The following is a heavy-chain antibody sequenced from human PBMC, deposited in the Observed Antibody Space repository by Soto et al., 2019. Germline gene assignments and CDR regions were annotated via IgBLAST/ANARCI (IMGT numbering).Heavy chain of an antibody. CDR3: ARAYCGGDCYQNWFDP. Sequence: SETLSLTCTVSGGSISSYYWSWIRQPPGKGLEWIGYIYYSGSTNYNPSLKSRVTISVDTSKNQFSLKLSSVTAADTAVYYCARAYCGGDCYQNWFDPWRQGTLVTVSS. CDR1: GGSISSYY. D-gene: IGHD2-21*02. CDR2: IYYSGST. V-gene: IGHV4-59*01. J-gene: IGHJ5*02.